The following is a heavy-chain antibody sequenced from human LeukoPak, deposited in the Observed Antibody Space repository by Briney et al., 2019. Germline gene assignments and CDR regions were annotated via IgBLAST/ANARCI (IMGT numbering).Heavy chain of an antibody. CDR3: AKGMVATISPYFDY. D-gene: IGHD5-12*01. Sequence: GGSLGLSCAASGFTFSTYAMSWVRQAPGKGLEWVSVISGSGGSTYYADSMKGRFTISRDNSENTLYLQMNSLRAEDTAVYYCAKGMVATISPYFDYWGQGTLVTISS. CDR1: GFTFSTYA. J-gene: IGHJ4*02. V-gene: IGHV3-23*01. CDR2: ISGSGGST.